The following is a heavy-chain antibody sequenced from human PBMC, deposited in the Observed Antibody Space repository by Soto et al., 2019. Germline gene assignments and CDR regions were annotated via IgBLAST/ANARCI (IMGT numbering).Heavy chain of an antibody. V-gene: IGHV1-69*01. CDR3: VAELEFGKLSVV. J-gene: IGHJ6*02. CDR1: GDTFKNSV. Sequence: QVQLVQSGVEVKKPGTSVRVSCKASGDTFKNSVISWVRQAPGQGLEWMGGTIPLFGTTDYAQKFQGRLTITTGESTNTAYMEVSRLTSEDTVVYYCVAELEFGKLSVVWGQGNTVIVSS. D-gene: IGHD3-10*01. CDR2: TIPLFGTT.